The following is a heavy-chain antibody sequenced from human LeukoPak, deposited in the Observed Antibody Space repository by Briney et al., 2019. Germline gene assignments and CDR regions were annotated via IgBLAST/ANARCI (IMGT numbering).Heavy chain of an antibody. CDR1: GITFSNFA. CDR2: ISGSGGST. CDR3: AKRDGVF. J-gene: IGHJ4*02. Sequence: PGGSLRLSCAASGITFSNFAMSWVRQAPGKGLEWVSTISGSGGSTDYADSVKGRFTISRDNSKNTLYLQMNSLRAEDTAVYYCAKRDGVFWGQGTLVTVSS. V-gene: IGHV3-23*01. D-gene: IGHD2-8*01.